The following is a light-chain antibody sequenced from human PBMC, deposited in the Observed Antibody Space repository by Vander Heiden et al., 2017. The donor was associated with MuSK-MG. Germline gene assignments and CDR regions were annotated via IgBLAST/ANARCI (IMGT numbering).Light chain of an antibody. J-gene: IGKJ3*01. Sequence: DIQLTPSPSFLSASVGDRVTITCRASQGISSYLAWYQQKPGKAPKLLIYAASTLQSGVPSRFSGSGSGTEFTLTISSLQPEDFATYYCQQLNSYLRTFGHGTKVDIK. CDR3: QQLNSYLRT. CDR2: AAS. CDR1: QGISSY. V-gene: IGKV1-9*01.